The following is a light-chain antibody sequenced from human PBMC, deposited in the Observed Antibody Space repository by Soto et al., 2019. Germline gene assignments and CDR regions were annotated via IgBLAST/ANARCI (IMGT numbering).Light chain of an antibody. J-gene: IGKJ2*01. CDR2: YAS. Sequence: EMVMTQSPATLSVSPGERATLSCRASQNLSRNLAWYQQQPGQAPRLLIFYASTRATGIPARFSGSGSGTDLTLTISSLQSEDFAVYYCQQYDKWPHTFGQGPKLEIK. V-gene: IGKV3-15*01. CDR1: QNLSRN. CDR3: QQYDKWPHT.